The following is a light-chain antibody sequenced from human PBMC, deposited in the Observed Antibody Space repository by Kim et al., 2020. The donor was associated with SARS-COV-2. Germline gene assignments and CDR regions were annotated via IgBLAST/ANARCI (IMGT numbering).Light chain of an antibody. CDR1: NIRTES. J-gene: IGLJ2*01. CDR3: QVWDSNSDHVV. Sequence: AAGKTARIPWGGNNIRTESVHQYQQRPGQAPVLVIYYDSDRPSGIPERFSGAKSANTATLTISRVEAGDEADYYCQVWDSNSDHVVFGGGTQLTVL. CDR2: YDS. V-gene: IGLV3-21*04.